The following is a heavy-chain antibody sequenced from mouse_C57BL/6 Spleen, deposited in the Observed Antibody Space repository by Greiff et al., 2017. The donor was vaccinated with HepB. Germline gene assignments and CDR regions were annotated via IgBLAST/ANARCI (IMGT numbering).Heavy chain of an antibody. Sequence: VQLQQSGAELVRPGASVKLSCKASGYTFTDYYINWVKQRPGQGLEWIARIYPGSGNTYYNEKFKGKATLTAEKSSSTAYMQLSSLTSEDSAVYFCARNDYITFDYWGQGTTLTVSS. V-gene: IGHV1-76*01. CDR2: IYPGSGNT. D-gene: IGHD2-4*01. CDR1: GYTFTDYY. J-gene: IGHJ2*01. CDR3: ARNDYITFDY.